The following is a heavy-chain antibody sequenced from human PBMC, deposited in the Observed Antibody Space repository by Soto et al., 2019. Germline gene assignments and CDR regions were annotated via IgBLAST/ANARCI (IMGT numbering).Heavy chain of an antibody. J-gene: IGHJ5*02. CDR1: GFTFIGYY. V-gene: IGHV3-74*01. Sequence: GGSLRLSCGASGFTFIGYYMHWVRQAPGKGPMWVSSIKCDGSTTSYADSVKGRFTISRDNAKNTLYLQMNSLRAEDTAVYYCARDWVSGLFDPWGQGTLVTVSS. CDR2: IKCDGSTT. CDR3: ARDWVSGLFDP. D-gene: IGHD6-19*01.